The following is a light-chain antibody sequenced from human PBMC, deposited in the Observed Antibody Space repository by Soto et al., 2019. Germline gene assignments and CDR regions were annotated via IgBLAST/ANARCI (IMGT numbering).Light chain of an antibody. CDR3: QQYGSSLLT. V-gene: IGKV3-20*01. Sequence: EIVLTQSPGTLSLSPGERATLSCRASQSVDSRYLAWYQQKPGQAPRVLIYGAASRAAGIPDRFSGSGSGTEFTLTISRLEPVDFAVYYCQQYGSSLLTFGGGTKVEIK. J-gene: IGKJ4*01. CDR1: QSVDSRY. CDR2: GAA.